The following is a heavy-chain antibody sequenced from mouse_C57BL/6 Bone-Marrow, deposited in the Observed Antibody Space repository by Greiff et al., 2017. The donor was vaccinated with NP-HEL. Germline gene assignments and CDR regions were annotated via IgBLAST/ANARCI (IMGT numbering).Heavy chain of an antibody. CDR2: INPNNGGT. Sequence: EVQLQQSGPELVKPGASVKISCKASGYTFTDYYMNWVKQSPGKSLEWIGEINPNNGGTSYNQKFKGKATLTVDKSSSTAYMELRSLTSEDSAVYYCASYGSSYVQFAYWGKGTLVTVSA. V-gene: IGHV1-26*01. J-gene: IGHJ3*01. D-gene: IGHD1-1*01. CDR3: ASYGSSYVQFAY. CDR1: GYTFTDYY.